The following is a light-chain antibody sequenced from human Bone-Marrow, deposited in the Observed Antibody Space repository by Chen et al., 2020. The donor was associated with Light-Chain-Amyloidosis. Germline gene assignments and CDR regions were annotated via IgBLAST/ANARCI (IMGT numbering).Light chain of an antibody. V-gene: IGLV3-21*02. J-gene: IGLJ3*02. CDR1: NIGSTS. Sequence: SYVLTQPSSVSVAPGQTATIACGGNNIGSTSVHWYQQTPGPAPLLVVYDDSDRTSGIPGRLSGSNSGTAATLTISVVEAGDEADYYCQVWDRGSDRPVFGGGTKLTVL. CDR2: DDS. CDR3: QVWDRGSDRPV.